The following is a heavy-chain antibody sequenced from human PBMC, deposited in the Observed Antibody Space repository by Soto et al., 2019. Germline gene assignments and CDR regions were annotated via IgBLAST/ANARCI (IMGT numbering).Heavy chain of an antibody. CDR3: ARGPHYYYYYMDV. CDR1: GFTFRRFA. J-gene: IGHJ6*03. CDR2: ISSGGIST. V-gene: IGHV3-23*01. Sequence: GGSLRLSCAAPGFTFRRFAMSWVRQAPGKGLEWVSGISSGGISTYYGNSVKGRFTISRDNAKNTLYLQMNSLRAEDTAVYYCARGPHYYYYYMDVWGKGTTVTVSS.